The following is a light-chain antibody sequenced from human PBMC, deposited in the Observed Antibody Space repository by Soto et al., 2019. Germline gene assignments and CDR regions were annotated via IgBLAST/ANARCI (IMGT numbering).Light chain of an antibody. V-gene: IGKV3-20*01. Sequence: EIVLTQSPGTLSLSPGERATLSCRASQSVSSSYLAWYQQKPGQAPRLLIYGASSRATGIPDRFSGSGSGTDFTLTISRLEPGDFAVYYCQQYGSSPRFGQGTKVDSK. J-gene: IGKJ1*01. CDR1: QSVSSSY. CDR2: GAS. CDR3: QQYGSSPR.